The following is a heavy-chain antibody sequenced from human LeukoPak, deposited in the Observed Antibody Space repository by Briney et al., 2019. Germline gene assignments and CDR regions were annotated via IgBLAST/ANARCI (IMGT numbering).Heavy chain of an antibody. CDR1: GYTFTSYG. CDR3: ARSRDGYNLVWFDP. J-gene: IGHJ5*02. CDR2: ISAYNGNT. V-gene: IGHV1-18*01. Sequence: ASVKVSCKASGYTFTSYGISWVRQAPGQGLEWMGWISAYNGNTNYAQKHPGRVTMTTDTSTSTANMELRSLRSDDTAVYYCARSRDGYNLVWFDPWGQGTLVTVSS. D-gene: IGHD5-24*01.